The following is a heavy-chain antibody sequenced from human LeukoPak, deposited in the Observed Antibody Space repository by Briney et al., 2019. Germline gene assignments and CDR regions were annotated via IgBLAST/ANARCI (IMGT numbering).Heavy chain of an antibody. CDR3: ARNLQAADY. V-gene: IGHV3-48*04. Sequence: GGSLRLSCAASGSTFSSHTMNWVRQAPGKGLEWISYISSTSSVIYYADSVKGRFTISRDNAKNSLYLQMSSLRAEDTAVYYCARNLQAADYWGQGTLVTVSS. J-gene: IGHJ4*02. CDR1: GSTFSSHT. D-gene: IGHD2-2*01. CDR2: ISSTSSVI.